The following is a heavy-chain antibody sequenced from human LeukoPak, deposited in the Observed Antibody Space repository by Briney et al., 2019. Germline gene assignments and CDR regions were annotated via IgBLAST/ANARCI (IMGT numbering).Heavy chain of an antibody. D-gene: IGHD1-26*01. CDR3: AKATGRSHLVGATRVGFDY. V-gene: IGHV3-30*02. CDR1: GFTFSSYG. J-gene: IGHJ4*02. Sequence: PGGSLRLSCAASGFTFSSYGMHWVRQTPGKGLECVAFIRYDGGNQYYTDSVKGRFTISRDNSKNTIYLQMNSLRAEDTAVYYCAKATGRSHLVGATRVGFDYWGQGTLVTVSS. CDR2: IRYDGGNQ.